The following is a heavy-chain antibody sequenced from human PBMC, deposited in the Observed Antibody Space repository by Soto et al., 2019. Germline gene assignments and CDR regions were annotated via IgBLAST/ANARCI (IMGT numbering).Heavy chain of an antibody. D-gene: IGHD5-18*01. CDR1: GGSISSYY. Sequence: PSETLSLTCTVSGGSISSYYCSWIRQPAGKGLEWIGRIYTSGSTNYNPSLKSRVTMSVETSKNQFSLKLSSVTAADTAVYYCARGGYSYGYEWFDPWGQGTLVTVSS. V-gene: IGHV4-4*07. CDR3: ARGGYSYGYEWFDP. CDR2: IYTSGST. J-gene: IGHJ5*02.